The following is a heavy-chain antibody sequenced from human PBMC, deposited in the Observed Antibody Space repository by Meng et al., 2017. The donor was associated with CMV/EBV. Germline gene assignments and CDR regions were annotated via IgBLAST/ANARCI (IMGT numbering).Heavy chain of an antibody. J-gene: IGHJ5*02. D-gene: IGHD5-12*01. V-gene: IGHV3-30*02. CDR2: IRYDGSNK. CDR1: GFTFSSCG. Sequence: GESLKISCAASGFTFSSCGMHWVRQAPGKGLEWVAFIRYDGSNKYYADSVKGRFTISRDNSKNTLYLQMNSLRAEDTAVYYCATRGYTGYGFWFDPWGRGTLVTVSS. CDR3: ATRGYTGYGFWFDP.